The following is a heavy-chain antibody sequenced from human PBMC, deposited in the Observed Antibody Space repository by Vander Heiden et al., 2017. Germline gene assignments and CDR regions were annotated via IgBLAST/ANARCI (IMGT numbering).Heavy chain of an antibody. J-gene: IGHJ4*02. CDR2: ISWDGDK. V-gene: IGHV2-5*02. CDR3: AQSPANGYLWGTYRAYYFDY. D-gene: IGHD3-16*02. CDR1: GFSLTTNGGS. Sequence: ITLKESGPTLVKPTQTLTLTCTFSGFSLTTNGGSVGWIRQPPGKALEWLALISWDGDKRYSPSLKNGLTITKDTSKNQVVLTMTRLDPVDTGTYYCAQSPANGYLWGTYRAYYFDYWGQGSLVTVSS.